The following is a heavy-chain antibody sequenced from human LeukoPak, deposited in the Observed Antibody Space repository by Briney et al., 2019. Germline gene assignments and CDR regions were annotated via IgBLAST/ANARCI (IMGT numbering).Heavy chain of an antibody. CDR3: ATAGLYYDILTGYYWFDP. CDR1: GYTLTELS. J-gene: IGHJ5*02. CDR2: FDPEDGET. V-gene: IGHV1-24*01. D-gene: IGHD3-9*01. Sequence: ASVKVSCKVSGYTLTELSMHWVRQAPGKGLEWMGGFDPEDGETIYAQKFQGRVTMTEDTSTDTAYMELGSLRSEDTAVYYCATAGLYYDILTGYYWFDPWGQGTLVTVSS.